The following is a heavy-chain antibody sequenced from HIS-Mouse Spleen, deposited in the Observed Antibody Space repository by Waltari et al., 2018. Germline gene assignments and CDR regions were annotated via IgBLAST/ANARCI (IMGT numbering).Heavy chain of an antibody. V-gene: IGHV3-30*18. J-gene: IGHJ4*02. CDR2: ISYDGSNK. Sequence: QVQLVESGGGVVQPGRSLRLSCAAPGFTFSSPGMHWARQAPGKGLEWVAVISYDGSNKYYADSVKGRFTISRDNSKNTLYLQMNSLRAEDTAVYYCAKVNSGSYYFDYWGQGTLVTVSS. D-gene: IGHD1-26*01. CDR1: GFTFSSPG. CDR3: AKVNSGSYYFDY.